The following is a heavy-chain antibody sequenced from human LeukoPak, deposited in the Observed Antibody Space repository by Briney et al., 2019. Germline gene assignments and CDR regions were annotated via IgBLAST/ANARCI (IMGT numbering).Heavy chain of an antibody. CDR1: GFTFDDYA. D-gene: IGHD3-16*02. CDR3: ARQMITFGGVIVIHDAFDI. V-gene: IGHV3-9*01. CDR2: ISWNSGSI. J-gene: IGHJ3*02. Sequence: PGGSLRLSCAASGFTFDDYAMHWVRQAPGKGLEWVSGISWNSGSIGYADSAKGRFTISRDNAKNSLYLQMNSLRAEDTAVYYCARQMITFGGVIVIHDAFDIWGQGTMVTVSS.